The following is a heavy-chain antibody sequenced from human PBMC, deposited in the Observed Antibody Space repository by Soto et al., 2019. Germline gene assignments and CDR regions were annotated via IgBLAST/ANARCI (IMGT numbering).Heavy chain of an antibody. CDR1: GFTFSSYG. V-gene: IGHV3-30*18. D-gene: IGHD3-10*01. Sequence: GGSLRLSCAASGFTFSSYGMHWVRQAPGKGLEWVAVISYDGSNKYYADSVKGRFTISRDNSKNTLYLQMNSLRAEDTAVYYWAKDRGYYGSGAGAFDIWGQGTMVTVSS. CDR2: ISYDGSNK. J-gene: IGHJ3*02. CDR3: AKDRGYYGSGAGAFDI.